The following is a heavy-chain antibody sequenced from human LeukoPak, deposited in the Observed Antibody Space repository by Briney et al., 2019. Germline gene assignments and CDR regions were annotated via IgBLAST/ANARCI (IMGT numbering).Heavy chain of an antibody. D-gene: IGHD3-3*01. CDR2: IYYSGST. CDR3: ARANWSGSTPDYMDV. CDR1: GGSISSGGYY. V-gene: IGHV4-31*03. Sequence: SETLSLTCTVSGGSISSGGYYWSWIRQHPGKGLEWIGYIYYSGSTYYNPSLKSRVTISVDTSKNQFSLKLSSVTAADTAVYYCARANWSGSTPDYMDVWGKGTTVTVSS. J-gene: IGHJ6*03.